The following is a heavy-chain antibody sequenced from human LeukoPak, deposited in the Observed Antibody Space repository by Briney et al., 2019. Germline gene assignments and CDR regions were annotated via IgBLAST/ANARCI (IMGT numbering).Heavy chain of an antibody. D-gene: IGHD3-9*01. Sequence: GGTLRLSCVASGFTFSSYGINWVRQAPGKGLEWVSTINNSGGNTYYVDSVKGRFTISRDNSKNTLYLQMNSLRAEDTAVYYCAKVRPAYYDILTGYYIVESGAFDIWGQGTMVTVSS. CDR1: GFTFSSYG. V-gene: IGHV3-23*01. CDR3: AKVRPAYYDILTGYYIVESGAFDI. J-gene: IGHJ3*02. CDR2: INNSGGNT.